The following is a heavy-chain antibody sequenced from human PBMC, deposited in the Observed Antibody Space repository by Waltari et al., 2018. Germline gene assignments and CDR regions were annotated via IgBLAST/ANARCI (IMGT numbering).Heavy chain of an antibody. CDR2: ISSSSSYI. J-gene: IGHJ4*02. CDR1: GFTFSSYR. D-gene: IGHD1-26*01. Sequence: EVQLVESGGGLVKPGGSLRLSCAASGFTFSSYRINGVRQAPGKGLEWVSSISSSSSYIYYADSVKGRFTISRDNAKNSLYLQMNSLRAEDTAVYYCARVRGSYRGFDYWGQGTLVTVSS. V-gene: IGHV3-21*01. CDR3: ARVRGSYRGFDY.